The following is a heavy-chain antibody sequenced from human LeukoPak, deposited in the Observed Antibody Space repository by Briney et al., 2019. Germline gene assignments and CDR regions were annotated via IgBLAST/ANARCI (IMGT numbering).Heavy chain of an antibody. CDR2: ISSSSSYI. V-gene: IGHV3-21*04. Sequence: GGSLRLSCAASGFTFSDYSMNWVRQAPGKGLEWVSSISSSSSYIYYADSVRGRFTISRDNAKNSLYLQMNSLRAEDTALYYCARDYCSGGSCYGGHDYWGQGTLVTVSS. D-gene: IGHD2-15*01. CDR3: ARDYCSGGSCYGGHDY. CDR1: GFTFSDYS. J-gene: IGHJ4*02.